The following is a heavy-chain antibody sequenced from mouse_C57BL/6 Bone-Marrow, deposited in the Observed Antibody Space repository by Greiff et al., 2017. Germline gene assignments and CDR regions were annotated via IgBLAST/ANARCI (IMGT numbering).Heavy chain of an antibody. Sequence: QVQLQQSGAELARPGASVKLSCKASGYTFTSYGISWVKQRTGQGLEWIGEIYPRSGNTYYNEKFKGKATLTADKSSSTAYMELRSLTSEDSAVYFCASPTVVAEDWYFDVWGTGTTGTVSS. CDR1: GYTFTSYG. D-gene: IGHD1-1*01. V-gene: IGHV1-81*01. CDR2: IYPRSGNT. J-gene: IGHJ1*03. CDR3: ASPTVVAEDWYFDV.